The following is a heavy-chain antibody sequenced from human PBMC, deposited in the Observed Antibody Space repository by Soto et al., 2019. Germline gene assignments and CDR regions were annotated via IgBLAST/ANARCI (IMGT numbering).Heavy chain of an antibody. V-gene: IGHV4-39*01. Sequence: QLQLQESGPGLVKPSETLSLTCTVSGVSINNSSFYWGWVRQLPGKRLEWIGSIYHSGSAYYNPSLHSRLNLPVDTSTNQFSLTLSSVTAADTAVYFCARRPLVRGIIPYFFDSWGQGTLVTVSS. D-gene: IGHD3-10*01. CDR3: ARRPLVRGIIPYFFDS. J-gene: IGHJ4*02. CDR1: GVSINNSSFY. CDR2: IYHSGSA.